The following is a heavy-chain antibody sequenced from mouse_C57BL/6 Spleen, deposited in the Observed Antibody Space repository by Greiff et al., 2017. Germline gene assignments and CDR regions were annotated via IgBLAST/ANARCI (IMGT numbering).Heavy chain of an antibody. CDR3: TREEDGSRAMDY. V-gene: IGHV5-9-1*02. CDR1: GFTFSSYA. D-gene: IGHD1-1*01. CDR2: ISSGGDYI. J-gene: IGHJ4*01. Sequence: EVQRVESGEGLVKPGGSLKLSCAASGFTFSSYAMSWVRQTPEKRLEWVAYISSGGDYIYYADTVKGRFTISRDNARNTLYLQMSSLKSEDTAMYYCTREEDGSRAMDYWGQGTSVTVSS.